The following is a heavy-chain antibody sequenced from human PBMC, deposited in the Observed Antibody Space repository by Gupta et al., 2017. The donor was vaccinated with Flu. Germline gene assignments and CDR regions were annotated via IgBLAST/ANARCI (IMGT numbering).Heavy chain of an antibody. J-gene: IGHJ4*02. Sequence: GFNFTNYAMNWVRQATGKGLEWVSSVSGSGAGTYADSVKGRFTIARDNSKNTFYLQMNSLRAEDTAVYYCFYDSSGYYLDYWGQGTRGTVSS. V-gene: IGHV3-23*01. CDR1: GFNFTNYA. D-gene: IGHD3-22*01. CDR2: VSGSGAGT. CDR3: FYDSSGYYLDY.